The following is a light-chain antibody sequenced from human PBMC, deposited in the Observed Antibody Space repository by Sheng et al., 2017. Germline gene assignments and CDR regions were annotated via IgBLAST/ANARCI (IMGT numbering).Light chain of an antibody. J-gene: IGLJ1*01. CDR2: ENN. CDR3: SSYTSNSTYV. V-gene: IGLV1-51*02. CDR1: SSNIGNNH. Sequence: QSVLTQPPSVSAAPGQKVTISCSGSSSNIGNNHVSWYQQVPGTAPKLLIYENNKRPSGIPDRISGSKSGNTASLTISGLQAEDEADYYCSSYTSNSTYVFGTGTTVTVL.